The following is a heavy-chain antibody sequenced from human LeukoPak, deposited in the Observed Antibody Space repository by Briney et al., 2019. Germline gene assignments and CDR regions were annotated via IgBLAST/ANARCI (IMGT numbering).Heavy chain of an antibody. J-gene: IGHJ4*02. Sequence: GGSLRLSCAASGFTFYDYAMHWVRQAPGKGLEWVSGISWNSGSIGYADSVKGRFTISRDNAKNSLYLQMNSLRAEDTALYYCAKDHLGYCSGGSCQSFDYWGQGTLVTVSS. CDR2: ISWNSGSI. CDR1: GFTFYDYA. D-gene: IGHD2-15*01. V-gene: IGHV3-9*01. CDR3: AKDHLGYCSGGSCQSFDY.